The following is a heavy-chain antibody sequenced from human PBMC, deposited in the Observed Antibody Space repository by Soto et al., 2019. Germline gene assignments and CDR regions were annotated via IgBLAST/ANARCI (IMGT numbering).Heavy chain of an antibody. CDR3: AAYGDYVGYYYGMDV. V-gene: IGHV4-4*02. D-gene: IGHD4-17*01. J-gene: IGHJ6*02. Sequence: QVQLQESGPGLVKPSETLALTCTVSGGSISSSNWWSWVRQPPGKGLEWIGEIYHSGSTNYNPSLKSRVTISVDKSKNQFSLKLSSVTAADTAVYYCAAYGDYVGYYYGMDVWGQGTTVTVSS. CDR1: GGSISSSNW. CDR2: IYHSGST.